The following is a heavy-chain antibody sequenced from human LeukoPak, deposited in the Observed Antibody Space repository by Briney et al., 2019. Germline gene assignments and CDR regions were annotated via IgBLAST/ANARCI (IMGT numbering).Heavy chain of an antibody. CDR2: INHSGST. J-gene: IGHJ4*02. CDR1: GGSFSGYY. V-gene: IGHV4-34*01. Sequence: SETLSLTCAVYGGSFSGYYWSWIRQPPGKGLEWIGEINHSGSTYYNPSLKSRVTISVDASKNQFSLKLSSVTAADTAVYYCARVSYYYGSGSYYNDYWGQGTLVTVSS. CDR3: ARVSYYYGSGSYYNDY. D-gene: IGHD3-10*01.